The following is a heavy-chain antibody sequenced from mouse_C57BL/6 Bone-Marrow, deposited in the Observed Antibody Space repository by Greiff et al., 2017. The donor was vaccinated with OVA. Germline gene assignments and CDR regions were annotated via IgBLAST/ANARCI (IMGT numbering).Heavy chain of an antibody. J-gene: IGHJ2*01. D-gene: IGHD1-1*01. CDR2: IDPSDSYT. CDR3: ARWTTVVAN. CDR1: GYTFTSYW. Sequence: QVQLQQPGAELVMPGASVKLSCKASGYTFTSYWMHWVKQRPGQGLEWIGEIDPSDSYTNYNQKFKGKSTLTVDKSSSTAYVQLSSLTSEDSAVYYCARWTTVVANWGQGTTLTVSS. V-gene: IGHV1-69*01.